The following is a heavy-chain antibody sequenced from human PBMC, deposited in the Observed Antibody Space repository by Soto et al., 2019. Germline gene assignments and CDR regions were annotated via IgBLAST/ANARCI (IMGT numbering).Heavy chain of an antibody. CDR1: GGSISSSSYY. CDR2: IYYSGST. J-gene: IGHJ4*02. CDR3: AGPGGYSYGRTFDY. V-gene: IGHV4-39*01. D-gene: IGHD5-18*01. Sequence: SETLSLTCTVSGGSISSSSYYWGWIRQPPGKGLEWIGSIYYSGSTYYNPSLKSRVTKSVDTSKNQFSLKLSSVTAADTAVYYCAGPGGYSYGRTFDYWGQGTLVTVSS.